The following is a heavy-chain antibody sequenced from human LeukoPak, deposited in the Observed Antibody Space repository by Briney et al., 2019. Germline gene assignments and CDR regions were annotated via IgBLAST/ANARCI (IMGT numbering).Heavy chain of an antibody. CDR3: ATQVYYDILTGYHRDY. CDR1: GFTFSSYE. Sequence: PGGSLRLSCAASGFTFSSYEMNWVRQAPGKGLEWVSSISSSSSYIYYADSVKGRFTISRDNAKNSLYLQMNSLRAEDTAVYYCATQVYYDILTGYHRDYWGQGTLVTVSS. D-gene: IGHD3-9*01. CDR2: ISSSSSYI. V-gene: IGHV3-21*01. J-gene: IGHJ4*02.